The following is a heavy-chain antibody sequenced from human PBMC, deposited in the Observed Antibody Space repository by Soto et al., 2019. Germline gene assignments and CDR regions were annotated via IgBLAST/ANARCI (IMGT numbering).Heavy chain of an antibody. CDR2: IYWDDDK. D-gene: IGHD2-2*01. J-gene: IGHJ3*01. V-gene: IGHV2-5*02. Sequence: QITLKEAGPTLVKPTQTLTLTCTFSGFSLSTDGVGVGWIRQPPGKALEWLALIYWDDDKRYSPSLKSRLTITKDTSKIQVVLTMTNMDPVDTATYYCAHAYGGTSWPNDAFDVWGQGTVVTVSS. CDR3: AHAYGGTSWPNDAFDV. CDR1: GFSLSTDGVG.